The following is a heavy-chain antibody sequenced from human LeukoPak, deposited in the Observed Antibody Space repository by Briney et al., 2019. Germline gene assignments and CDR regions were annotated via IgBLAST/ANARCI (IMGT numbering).Heavy chain of an antibody. CDR3: ARDPGPPRAYYDSSGYYWDAGVS. D-gene: IGHD3-22*01. CDR1: GFTFSSYA. V-gene: IGHV3-23*01. CDR2: ISGSGGST. J-gene: IGHJ4*02. Sequence: GGSLRLSCAASGFTFSSYAMSWVRQAPGKGLEWVSAISGSGGSTYYADSVKGRFTISRDDSKNSLYLQMNSLRAEDTAVYYCARDPGPPRAYYDSSGYYWDAGVSWGQGTLVTVSS.